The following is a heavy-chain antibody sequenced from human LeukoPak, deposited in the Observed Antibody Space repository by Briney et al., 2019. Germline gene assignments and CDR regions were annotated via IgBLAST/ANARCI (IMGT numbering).Heavy chain of an antibody. V-gene: IGHV4-39*01. CDR3: TRVYSGTDC. CDR2: IYYSGST. J-gene: IGHJ4*02. CDR1: GGSVGSSSYY. D-gene: IGHD1-26*01. Sequence: SETLSLTCTVSGGSVGSSSYYWGWIRQPPGKGLEWIGNIYYSGSTYYNSSLKSRVSISVDTSKNQFSLRLTSVTAADTAVYYCTRVYSGTDCWGQGTLVTVSS.